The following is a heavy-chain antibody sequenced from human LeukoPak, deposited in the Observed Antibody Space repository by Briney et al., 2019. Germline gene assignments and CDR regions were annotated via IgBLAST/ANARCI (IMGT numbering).Heavy chain of an antibody. D-gene: IGHD3-22*01. CDR2: ISAYNGNT. Sequence: ASVKVSCKASGYTFTNYGISWVRQAPGQGLEWMGWISAYNGNTNYAQKLQGRVTMATDTSTSTAYMELRSLRSDDTAVYYCARAPGDRDYDSSGYYYVSPDYWGQGTLVTVSS. CDR3: ARAPGDRDYDSSGYYYVSPDY. V-gene: IGHV1-18*01. CDR1: GYTFTNYG. J-gene: IGHJ4*02.